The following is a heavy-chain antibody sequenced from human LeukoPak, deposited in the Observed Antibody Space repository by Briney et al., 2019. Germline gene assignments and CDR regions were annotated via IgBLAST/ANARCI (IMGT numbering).Heavy chain of an antibody. D-gene: IGHD2-2*01. J-gene: IGHJ3*02. Sequence: PSETLSLTCTVSGGSIGSSSYYWGWIRQPPGKGLEWIGSVYYSGSTYYNPSLKSRVTISVDTSKNQFSLKLSSVTAADTAVYYCARLSCSSTSCFHTFDIRGQGTMVTVSS. V-gene: IGHV4-39*01. CDR1: GGSIGSSSYY. CDR3: ARLSCSSTSCFHTFDI. CDR2: VYYSGST.